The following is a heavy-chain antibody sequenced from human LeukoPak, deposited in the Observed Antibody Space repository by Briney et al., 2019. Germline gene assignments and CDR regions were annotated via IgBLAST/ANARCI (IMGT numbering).Heavy chain of an antibody. Sequence: SETLSLTCTVSGGSISSSSYYWGWIRQPPGKGLEWIGGIYYGGSTYYNPSLKSRVTISADTSKNQFSLTLGSVSATDTAVYYCVSPRGFSYGYFDYWGQGTLVTVSS. CDR3: VSPRGFSYGYFDY. V-gene: IGHV4-39*01. J-gene: IGHJ4*02. CDR2: IYYGGST. D-gene: IGHD5-18*01. CDR1: GGSISSSSYY.